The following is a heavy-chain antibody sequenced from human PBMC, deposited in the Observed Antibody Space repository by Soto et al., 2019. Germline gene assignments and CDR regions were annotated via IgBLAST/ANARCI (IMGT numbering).Heavy chain of an antibody. CDR1: GYTFTSYD. J-gene: IGHJ5*02. V-gene: IGHV1-8*01. D-gene: IGHD3-22*01. CDR3: ARAHLVVVRRVCWFDP. CDR2: MNPNSGNT. Sequence: QVQLVQSGAEVKKPGASVKVSCKASGYTFTSYDINWVRQATGQGLEWMGWMNPNSGNTGYAQKFQGRVTMTRNTSISTDYMELSRLRSEETAVYYRARAHLVVVRRVCWFDPRGQGTLVTGPS.